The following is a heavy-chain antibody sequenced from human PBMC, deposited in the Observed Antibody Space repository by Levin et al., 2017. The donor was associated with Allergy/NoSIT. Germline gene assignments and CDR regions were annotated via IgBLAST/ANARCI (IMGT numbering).Heavy chain of an antibody. CDR1: GFTFSTYG. CDR3: AREPRGAISWPHFDH. CDR2: ISYDGSNK. D-gene: IGHD3-10*01. J-gene: IGHJ4*02. V-gene: IGHV3-33*01. Sequence: QPGGSLRLSCAASGFTFSTYGVHWVRQPPGKGLEWVAGISYDGSNKYYADSVKGRFSISRDNSKNTLYLQMTSLGADDTAVFYCAREPRGAISWPHFDHWGQGALVTVSS.